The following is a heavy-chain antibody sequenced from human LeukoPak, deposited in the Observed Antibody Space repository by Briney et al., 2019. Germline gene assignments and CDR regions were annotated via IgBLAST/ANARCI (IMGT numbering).Heavy chain of an antibody. CDR2: IYYSGST. CDR3: ARDNDSSGYYWDRYWYFDL. D-gene: IGHD3-22*01. Sequence: SQTLSLTCTVSGGSISSGGYYWSWIRQHPGKGLEWIGYIYYSGSTYYNPSLKSLVTISVDTSKNQFSLKLSSVTAADTAVYYCARDNDSSGYYWDRYWYFDLWGRGTLVTVSS. V-gene: IGHV4-31*01. CDR1: GGSISSGGYY. J-gene: IGHJ2*01.